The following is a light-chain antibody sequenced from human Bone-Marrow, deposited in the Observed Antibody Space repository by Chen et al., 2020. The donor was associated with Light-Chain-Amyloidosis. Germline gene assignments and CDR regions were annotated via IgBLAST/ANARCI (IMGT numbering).Light chain of an antibody. CDR1: MSVTSSN. CDR2: AAS. J-gene: IGKJ2*01. V-gene: IGKV3-20*01. CDR3: HQYGLSPYT. Sequence: IVLTQSPGTLSLSPGERATLSCRASMSVTSSNLAWYQQKPGKAPRLLIYAASIRATGIPDRFSVSGSGTDFTLIISRLEPEDCALYDGHQYGLSPYTFGQGTKLEIK.